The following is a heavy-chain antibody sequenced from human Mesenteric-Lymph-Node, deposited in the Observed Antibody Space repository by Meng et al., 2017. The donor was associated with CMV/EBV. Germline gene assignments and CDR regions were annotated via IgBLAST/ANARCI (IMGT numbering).Heavy chain of an antibody. J-gene: IGHJ4*01. CDR3: ARGGPAGKPDHC. D-gene: IGHD6-13*01. Sequence: SETLSLTCTVSGGSISSSSYYWGWIRQPPGKGLEWIGSIYYSGSTYYNPSLKSRVTISVDTSKNQFSLKLSSVTAADTAVYYCARGGPAGKPDHCWGHGTLVTVSS. CDR2: IYYSGST. V-gene: IGHV4-39*07. CDR1: GGSISSSSYY.